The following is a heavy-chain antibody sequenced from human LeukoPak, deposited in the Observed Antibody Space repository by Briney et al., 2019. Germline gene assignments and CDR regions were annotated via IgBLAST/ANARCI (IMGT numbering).Heavy chain of an antibody. CDR1: GFTFDDYA. Sequence: GGPLRLSCAASGFTFDDYAMHWVRQAPGKGLEGVSGIGWNSGSIGYADSVKGRFTISRDNAKNSLYLQMNSLRAEDTALYYCAKDMDRSGSNGYDYFDYWGQGTLVTVSS. CDR3: AKDMDRSGSNGYDYFDY. V-gene: IGHV3-9*01. D-gene: IGHD5-12*01. J-gene: IGHJ4*02. CDR2: IGWNSGSI.